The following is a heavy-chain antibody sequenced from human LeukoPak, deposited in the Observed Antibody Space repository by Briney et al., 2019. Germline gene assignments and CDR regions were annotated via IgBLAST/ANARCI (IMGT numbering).Heavy chain of an antibody. D-gene: IGHD7-27*01. J-gene: IGHJ4*02. CDR1: GGSFSGYY. V-gene: IGHV4-34*01. Sequence: SETLSLTCAVYGGSFSGYYWSWVRQPPGKGLEWIGEINHSGSTNYNPSLKSRVTISVDTPKNQFSLKLSSVTAADTAVYYCARSLGLKKTLFDYWGQGTLVTVSS. CDR2: INHSGST. CDR3: ARSLGLKKTLFDY.